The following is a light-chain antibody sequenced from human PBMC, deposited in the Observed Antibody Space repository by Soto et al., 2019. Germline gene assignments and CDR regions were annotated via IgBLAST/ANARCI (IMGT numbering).Light chain of an antibody. J-gene: IGLJ1*01. CDR1: TSNILRNY. CDR2: MND. Sequence: QSVLTQPPSASGNPGQRLTISCSGSTSNILRNYVYWYRQLPGTAPRLLISMNDQRPSGVPDRFSGSKSGTSACLAISGLRSEEEADYYCASWDDSLSGYVFGTGTKVTVL. CDR3: ASWDDSLSGYV. V-gene: IGLV1-47*01.